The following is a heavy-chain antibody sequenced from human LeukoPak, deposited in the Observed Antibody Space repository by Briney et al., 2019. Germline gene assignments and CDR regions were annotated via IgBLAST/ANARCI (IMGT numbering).Heavy chain of an antibody. D-gene: IGHD3-22*01. V-gene: IGHV3-23*01. J-gene: IGHJ4*02. Sequence: GSLRLSCTASGFTFNNYAMYWVRQAPRKGLEWVAGIFGSGGSAHYADSVKGRFTIPRDNSKNTVYLQMDSLRGEDTAVYYCTKTTSGYSSGQYPGWPADHWGQGALVTVSS. CDR1: GFTFNNYA. CDR2: IFGSGGSA. CDR3: TKTTSGYSSGQYPGWPADH.